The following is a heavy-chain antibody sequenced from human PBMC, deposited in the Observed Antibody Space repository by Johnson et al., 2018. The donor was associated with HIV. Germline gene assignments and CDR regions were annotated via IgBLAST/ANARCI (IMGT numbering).Heavy chain of an antibody. V-gene: IGHV3-13*01. CDR3: AAGGVPALDI. D-gene: IGHD2-15*01. J-gene: IGHJ3*02. CDR1: GFTFSSYD. Sequence: VQLVESGGGLVQPGGSLRLSCAASGFTFSSYDMHWVRQTTGKGLEWVSAIGSAGDTYYPGSVYGRFTISRENAKNSLYLQMNSLRAGDTAVYYCAAGGVPALDIWGQGTMVTVSS. CDR2: IGSAGDT.